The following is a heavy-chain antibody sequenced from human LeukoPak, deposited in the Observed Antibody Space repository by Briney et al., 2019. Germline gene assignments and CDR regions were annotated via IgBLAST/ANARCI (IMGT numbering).Heavy chain of an antibody. V-gene: IGHV3-20*04. J-gene: IGHJ4*02. D-gene: IGHD4-23*01. Sequence: GGSLRLSCAASGFTFDDYGMSWVRQAPGKGLEWVSGINWNGGSTGYADSVKGRFTISRDNAKNSLYLQMNSLRAEDTALYYCARAGDYGGNSGGDYWGQGTLVTVSS. CDR2: INWNGGST. CDR1: GFTFDDYG. CDR3: ARAGDYGGNSGGDY.